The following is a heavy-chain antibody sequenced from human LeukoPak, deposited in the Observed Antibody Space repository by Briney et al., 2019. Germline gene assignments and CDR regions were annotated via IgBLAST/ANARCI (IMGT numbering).Heavy chain of an antibody. J-gene: IGHJ6*02. CDR3: ARDHLIIPRFGELLPTYYYYGMDV. V-gene: IGHV1-18*01. Sequence: ASVKVSCKASGYTFTSYGISWVRQAPGQGLEWMGWISAYNGNTNYAQKLQGRVTMTTDTSTSTGYMELRSLRSDDTAVYYCARDHLIIPRFGELLPTYYYYGMDVWGQGTTVTVSS. CDR2: ISAYNGNT. CDR1: GYTFTSYG. D-gene: IGHD3-10*01.